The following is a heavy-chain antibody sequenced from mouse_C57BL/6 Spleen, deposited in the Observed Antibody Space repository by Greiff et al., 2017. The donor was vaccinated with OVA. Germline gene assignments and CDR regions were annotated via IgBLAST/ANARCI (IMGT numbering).Heavy chain of an antibody. J-gene: IGHJ4*01. CDR1: GYAFSSSW. V-gene: IGHV1-82*01. CDR3: ARGDYDYDVYYYAMDY. D-gene: IGHD2-4*01. Sequence: VQVVESGPELVKPGASVKISCKASGYAFSSSWMNWVKQRPGKGLEWIGRIYPGDGDTNYNGKFKGKATLTADKSSSTAYMQLSSLTSEDSAVYFCARGDYDYDVYYYAMDYWGQGTSVTVSS. CDR2: IYPGDGDT.